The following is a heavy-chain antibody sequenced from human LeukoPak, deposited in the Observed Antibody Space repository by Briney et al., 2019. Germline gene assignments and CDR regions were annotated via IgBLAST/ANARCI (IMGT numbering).Heavy chain of an antibody. CDR2: ISDGDTYT. Sequence: GGSLRLSCAASGFSSRNYAMSWVRQAPGKGLEWVSTISDGDTYTYYADSVKGRFTISRDNSKNTLYLQMNSLRAEDTAVYYCARPSIDYGDYLLIQNAFDIWGQGTMVTVSS. J-gene: IGHJ3*02. D-gene: IGHD4-17*01. V-gene: IGHV3-23*01. CDR1: GFSSRNYA. CDR3: ARPSIDYGDYLLIQNAFDI.